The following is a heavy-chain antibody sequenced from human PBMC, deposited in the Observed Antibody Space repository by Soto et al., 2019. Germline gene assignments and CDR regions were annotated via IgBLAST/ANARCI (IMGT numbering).Heavy chain of an antibody. CDR1: VFIFSTYG. CDR2: ISYDGSNK. V-gene: IGHV3-30*18. CDR3: AKDGKVSGSGTYHIDY. Sequence: PGGSLRLSCAASVFIFSTYGMHWVRQAPGKGLEWVAVISYDGSNKYYADSVKGRFTISRDKSQNTVYLQMNSLRGEDTAVYYCAKDGKVSGSGTYHIDYWGQGTRVTVSP. D-gene: IGHD3-10*01. J-gene: IGHJ4*02.